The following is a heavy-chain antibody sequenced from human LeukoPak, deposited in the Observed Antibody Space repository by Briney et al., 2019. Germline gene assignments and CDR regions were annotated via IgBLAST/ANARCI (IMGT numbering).Heavy chain of an antibody. CDR1: GFTFSSYW. D-gene: IGHD5-18*01. Sequence: PGGSLRLSCAASGFTFSSYWMSWVRQAPGKGLEWVANIKQDGSEKNYVDSVKGRFTISRDNAKNSMYLQMNSLRADDTAEYYCARDRGYNAFDIWGQGTMVTVPS. CDR3: ARDRGYNAFDI. V-gene: IGHV3-7*01. J-gene: IGHJ3*02. CDR2: IKQDGSEK.